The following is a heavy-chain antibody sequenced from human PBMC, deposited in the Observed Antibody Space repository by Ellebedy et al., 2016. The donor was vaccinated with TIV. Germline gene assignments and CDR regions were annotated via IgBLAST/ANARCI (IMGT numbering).Heavy chain of an antibody. D-gene: IGHD3-16*01. V-gene: IGHV4-59*01. CDR1: GGSLSTFY. J-gene: IGHJ6*02. CDR2: IYYSVSA. CDR3: ARVMNGNQNGYYGMDV. Sequence: MPSETLSLTCTVSGGSLSTFYWSWIRQPPGKGLEWIGYIYYSVSAKYNPSLQSQVSMSVDTSNNLVSLKVTSVTAAATAVYYCARVMNGNQNGYYGMDVWGQGTPVTVFS.